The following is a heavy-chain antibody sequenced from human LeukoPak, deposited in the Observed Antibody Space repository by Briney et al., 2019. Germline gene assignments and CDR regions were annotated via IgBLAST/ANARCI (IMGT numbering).Heavy chain of an antibody. CDR2: VHHTGRA. V-gene: IGHV4-39*07. Sequence: PSETLSLTCTVSGDSISGSNYHWGWIRQPPGKGLEWLGTVHHTGRAFYNPSLRDRTTVSVDTSKNEFSLKLTSVTAADTAVYYCAREPDAWGQGILVIVSS. CDR3: AREPDA. J-gene: IGHJ5*02. CDR1: GDSISGSNYH.